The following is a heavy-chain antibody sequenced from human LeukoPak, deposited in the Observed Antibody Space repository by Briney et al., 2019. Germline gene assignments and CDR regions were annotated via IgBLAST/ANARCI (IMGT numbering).Heavy chain of an antibody. CDR1: GFTFSSYG. CDR3: AKDQRRYCSSTSCYLDY. J-gene: IGHJ4*02. V-gene: IGHV3-30*02. Sequence: GGSLRLSCAASGFTFSSYGMHWVRQARGKGLEWVAFIRYDGSNKYYADSVKRLFTISRDNSKNTLYLQMNSLRAEDTAVYYCAKDQRRYCSSTSCYLDYWGQGTLVTVSS. CDR2: IRYDGSNK. D-gene: IGHD2-2*01.